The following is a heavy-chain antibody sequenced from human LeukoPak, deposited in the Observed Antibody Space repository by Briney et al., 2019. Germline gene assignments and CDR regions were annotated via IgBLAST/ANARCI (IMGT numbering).Heavy chain of an antibody. V-gene: IGHV4-30-4*01. CDR2: IYYSGST. J-gene: IGHJ4*02. D-gene: IGHD5-18*01. CDR3: ATRGYSYGLTDY. CDR1: GGSISSGDYY. Sequence: SETLSLTCTVSGGSISSGDYYWSWIRQPPGKGLEWIGYIYYSGSTYYNPSLKSRVTISVDTSKNQFSLKLSSVTAADTAVYYCATRGYSYGLTDYWGQGTLVTVSS.